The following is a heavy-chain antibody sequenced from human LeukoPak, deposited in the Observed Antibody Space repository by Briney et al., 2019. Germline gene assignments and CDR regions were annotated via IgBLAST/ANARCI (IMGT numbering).Heavy chain of an antibody. CDR2: IGNMHWGGDGVV. CDR3: ARRWDRIRLDEYFDR. V-gene: IGHV4-38-2*01. Sequence: SETLSLTCSVSGFSISSGHFWAWIRQTPEKGLEWIGSIGNMHWGGDGVVYYNPSLNSRVSLSVDTSKNQFSLRLTSVTATDTAIYYRARRWDRIRLDEYFDRWGQGMLVTVSS. CDR1: GFSISSGHF. J-gene: IGHJ4*02. D-gene: IGHD1-26*01.